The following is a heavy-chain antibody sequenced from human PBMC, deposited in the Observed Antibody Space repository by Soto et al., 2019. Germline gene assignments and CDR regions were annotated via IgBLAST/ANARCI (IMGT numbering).Heavy chain of an antibody. J-gene: IGHJ3*02. CDR2: INPNSGGT. CDR1: GYTFTGYY. D-gene: IGHD3-10*01. CDR3: ARDLWFGEQNPNNI. Sequence: ASLKVSCKASGYTFTGYYMHWVRQAPGQGLEWMGWINPNSGGTNYAQKFQGRVTMTRDTSISTAYMELSRLRSDDTAVYYCARDLWFGEQNPNNIWGQGTMVTVSS. V-gene: IGHV1-2*02.